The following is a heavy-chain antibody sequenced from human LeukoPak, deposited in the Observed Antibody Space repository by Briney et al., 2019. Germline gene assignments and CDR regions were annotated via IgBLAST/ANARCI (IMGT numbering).Heavy chain of an antibody. D-gene: IGHD3-9*01. CDR1: GYTFTSYD. J-gene: IGHJ4*02. Sequence: ASVKASCKASGYTFTSYDINWVRQATGQGLEWMGWMNPNSGNTGYAQKFQGRVTMTRNTSISTAYMELSSLRSEDTAVYYCARGTSSVRRYFDWFWATPTTSFQDDYWGQGTLVTVSS. CDR2: MNPNSGNT. V-gene: IGHV1-8*01. CDR3: ARGTSSVRRYFDWFWATPTTSFQDDY.